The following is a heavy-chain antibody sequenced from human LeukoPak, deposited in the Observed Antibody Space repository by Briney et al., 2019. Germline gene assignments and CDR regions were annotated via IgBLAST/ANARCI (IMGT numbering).Heavy chain of an antibody. D-gene: IGHD6-13*01. Sequence: KPSETLSLTCTVSGVSITSSNYYWGWIRQPPGKGLEWIGSIYYSGSTYNYYSGNTYNNPSLKSRVAISIDTSKNQFSLELNSVTVADTAVYYCARHYNSNWYVGFDHWGQGTLVTVSS. CDR2: IYYSGSTYNYYSGNT. J-gene: IGHJ4*02. V-gene: IGHV4-39*01. CDR3: ARHYNSNWYVGFDH. CDR1: GVSITSSNYY.